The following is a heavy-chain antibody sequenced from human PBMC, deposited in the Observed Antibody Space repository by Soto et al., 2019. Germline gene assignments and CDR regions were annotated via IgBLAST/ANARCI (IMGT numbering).Heavy chain of an antibody. CDR2: IYYSGST. Sequence: QVQLQESGPGLVKPSQTLSLTCTVSGGSISSGDYYWTWIRQPPGKGLEWIGYIYYSGSTYYNPSLKSRLTISLDTSKNHFSLKLSSVTAADTAVYYCARPYGDSDGDYYGMDVWGQGTTVTVSS. CDR1: GGSISSGDYY. D-gene: IGHD4-17*01. J-gene: IGHJ6*02. CDR3: ARPYGDSDGDYYGMDV. V-gene: IGHV4-30-4*01.